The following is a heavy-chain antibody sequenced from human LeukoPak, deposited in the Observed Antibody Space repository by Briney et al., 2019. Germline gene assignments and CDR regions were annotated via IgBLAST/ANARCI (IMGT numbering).Heavy chain of an antibody. J-gene: IGHJ4*02. CDR2: IIPILGIA. V-gene: IGHV1-69*04. D-gene: IGHD6-19*01. CDR3: ARGYFPVAFDY. CDR1: GGTFSSCA. Sequence: SVKVSCKASGGTFSSCAISWVRQAPGQGLEWMGRIIPILGIANYAQKFQGRVTITGDKSTSTAYMELSSLRSEDTAVYYCARGYFPVAFDYWGQGTLVTVCS.